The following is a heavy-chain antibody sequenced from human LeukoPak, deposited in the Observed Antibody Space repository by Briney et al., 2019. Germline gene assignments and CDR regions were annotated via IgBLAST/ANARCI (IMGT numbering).Heavy chain of an antibody. D-gene: IGHD3-10*01. V-gene: IGHV4-30-2*01. CDR1: GGSISSGGYS. CDR2: IYHSGST. CDR3: ARVSMVRGVTRALDFDY. Sequence: PSQTLSLTCAVSGGSISSGGYSWSWIRQPPGKGLEWIGYIYHSGSTYYNPSLKSRVTISVDRSKNQFSLKLSSVTAADTAVYYCARVSMVRGVTRALDFDYWGQGTLVTVSS. J-gene: IGHJ4*02.